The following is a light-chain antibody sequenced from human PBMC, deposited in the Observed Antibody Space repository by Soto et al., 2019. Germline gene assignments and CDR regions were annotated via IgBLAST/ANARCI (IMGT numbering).Light chain of an antibody. J-gene: IGKJ5*01. CDR3: QQRSNWPPIT. CDR1: LSISSY. V-gene: IGKV1-39*01. Sequence: DIQINQSPSSLSAAVRDRVAITCRASLSISSYLNWYQQKPGKAPKLLIYAASSLQSGVPSRFSGSGSGTDFTLTISSLEPEDFAVYYCQQRSNWPPITFGQGTRLEIK. CDR2: AAS.